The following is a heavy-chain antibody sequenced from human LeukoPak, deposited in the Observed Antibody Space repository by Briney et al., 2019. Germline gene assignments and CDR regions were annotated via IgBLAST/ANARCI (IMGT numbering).Heavy chain of an antibody. CDR3: AVGATWEDY. CDR1: GYTFTGYY. Sequence: ASVKVSCKASGYTFTGYYMHWVRQAPGKGLEWMGGFDPEDGETIYAQKFQGRVTMTEDTSTDTAYMELSSLRSEDTAVYYCAVGATWEDYWGQGTLVTVSS. D-gene: IGHD1-26*01. CDR2: FDPEDGET. J-gene: IGHJ4*02. V-gene: IGHV1-24*01.